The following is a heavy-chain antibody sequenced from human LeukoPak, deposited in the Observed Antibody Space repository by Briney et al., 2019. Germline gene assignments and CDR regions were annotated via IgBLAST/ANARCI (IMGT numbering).Heavy chain of an antibody. Sequence: GESLKISCKGSGYSFTSYWTGWVRQMPGKGLEWMGIIYPGDSDTRYSPSFQGQVTISADKSISTAYLQWSSLKASDTAMYYCARRAQLWGPVFDYWGQGTLVTVSS. J-gene: IGHJ4*02. CDR2: IYPGDSDT. CDR1: GYSFTSYW. D-gene: IGHD5-18*01. CDR3: ARRAQLWGPVFDY. V-gene: IGHV5-51*01.